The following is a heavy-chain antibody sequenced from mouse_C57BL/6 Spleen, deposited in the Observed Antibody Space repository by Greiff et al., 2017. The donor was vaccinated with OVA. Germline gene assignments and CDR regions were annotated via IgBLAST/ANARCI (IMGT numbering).Heavy chain of an antibody. V-gene: IGHV5-16*01. CDR1: GFTFSDYY. CDR3: ARNDYSYAMDY. D-gene: IGHD2-4*01. CDR2: INYDGSST. Sequence: EVKVVESEGGLVQPGSSMKLSCTASGFTFSDYYMAWVRQVPEKGLEWVANINYDGSSTYYLDSMKSRFIISRDNAKNILYLQMSSLKSEDTATYYCARNDYSYAMDYWGQGTSVTVSS. J-gene: IGHJ4*01.